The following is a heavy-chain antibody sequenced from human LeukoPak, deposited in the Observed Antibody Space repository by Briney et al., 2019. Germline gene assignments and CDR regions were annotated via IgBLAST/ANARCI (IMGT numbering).Heavy chain of an antibody. D-gene: IGHD6-6*01. V-gene: IGHV3-23*01. CDR3: ALGGIAARPEDY. Sequence: GGSLRLSCAASGFTFSNAWMSWVRQAPGKGLEWVSAISGSGGSTYYADSVKGRFTISRDNSKNTLYLQMNSLRAEDTAVYYCALGGIAARPEDYWGQGTLVTVSS. J-gene: IGHJ4*02. CDR2: ISGSGGST. CDR1: GFTFSNAW.